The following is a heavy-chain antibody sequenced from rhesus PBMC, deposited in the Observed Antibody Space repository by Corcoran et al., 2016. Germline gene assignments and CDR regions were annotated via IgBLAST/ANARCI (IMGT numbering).Heavy chain of an antibody. D-gene: IGHD1-44*01. Sequence: QVQLQESGPGLVKTLETLSLTCAVSGGSLRSNYWSWIRRPPGTGLEWIGSIYGSVSSTNYNPSLKSRVTLSVDTSKTQFSLKLSSVTAADTALYYCARGGGKRYWYFDLWGPGTPITISS. CDR3: ARGGGKRYWYFDL. J-gene: IGHJ2*01. CDR1: GGSLRSNY. CDR2: IYGSVSST. V-gene: IGHV4S11*01.